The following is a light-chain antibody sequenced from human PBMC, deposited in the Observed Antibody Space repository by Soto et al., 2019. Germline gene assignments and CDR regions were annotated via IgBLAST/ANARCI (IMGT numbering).Light chain of an antibody. CDR2: GAS. J-gene: IGKJ1*01. Sequence: EIVLTQSPATLSLSPGERATLSCRASQGLSGTLAWFQQKVGQPPRLLIYGASNRATGIPARFSASGSGTDFTLTISSLEPEDFAVYYCPQRTFWPRTSGQGTKVDIK. V-gene: IGKV3-11*01. CDR1: QGLSGT. CDR3: PQRTFWPRT.